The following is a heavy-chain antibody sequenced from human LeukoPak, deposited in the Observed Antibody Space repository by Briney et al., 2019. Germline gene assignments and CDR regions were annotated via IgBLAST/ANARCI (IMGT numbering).Heavy chain of an antibody. CDR2: IYYSGST. Sequence: SETLSLTCTVSGGSISSSSYYWGWIRQPPGKGLEWIGSIYYSGSTYYNPSLKSRVTISVDTSKNQFPLKLSSVTAADTAVYYCARDIVGGWFDPWGQGTLVTVSS. D-gene: IGHD2-15*01. J-gene: IGHJ5*02. CDR3: ARDIVGGWFDP. V-gene: IGHV4-39*06. CDR1: GGSISSSSYY.